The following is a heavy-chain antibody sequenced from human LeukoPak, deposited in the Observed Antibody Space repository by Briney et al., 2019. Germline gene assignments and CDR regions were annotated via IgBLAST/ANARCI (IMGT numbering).Heavy chain of an antibody. CDR1: GYTFTGYY. Sequence: ASVTVSCKASGYTFTGYYMHWVRQAPGQGLEWMGWINPNSGGTNYAQKFQGRVTMTRDTSISTAYMELSRLRSDDTAVYYCARGTYYYYYYYMDVWGKGTTVTVSS. V-gene: IGHV1-2*02. CDR3: ARGTYYYYYYYMDV. J-gene: IGHJ6*03. CDR2: INPNSGGT.